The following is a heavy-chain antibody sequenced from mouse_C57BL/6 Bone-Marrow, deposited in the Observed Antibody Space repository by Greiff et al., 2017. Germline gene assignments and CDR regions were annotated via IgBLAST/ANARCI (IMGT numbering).Heavy chain of an antibody. CDR3: ARGVSSSWFAY. Sequence: QVQLQQPGAELVRPGSSVKLSCKASGYTFTSYWMDWVKQRPGQGLEWIGNIYPSDSETHYKQKFKDKATLTVDKSSSTAYMQLSSLTSEDSAVYCCARGVSSSWFAYWGQGTLVTVSA. J-gene: IGHJ3*01. V-gene: IGHV1-61*01. CDR2: IYPSDSET. CDR1: GYTFTSYW. D-gene: IGHD1-1*01.